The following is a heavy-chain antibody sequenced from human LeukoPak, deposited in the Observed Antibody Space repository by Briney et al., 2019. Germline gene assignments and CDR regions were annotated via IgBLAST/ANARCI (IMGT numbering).Heavy chain of an antibody. CDR2: MSPNSGDT. D-gene: IGHD3-16*01. CDR3: VRTPPNWGADY. Sequence: ASVKVSCKASGYTFTSYDINWVRQATGQGLEWMGWMSPNSGDTGYAQEFQGRLTMTRDASISTAYMELSSLRSEDTAVYYCVRTPPNWGADYWGQGTLVTVSS. V-gene: IGHV1-8*01. J-gene: IGHJ4*02. CDR1: GYTFTSYD.